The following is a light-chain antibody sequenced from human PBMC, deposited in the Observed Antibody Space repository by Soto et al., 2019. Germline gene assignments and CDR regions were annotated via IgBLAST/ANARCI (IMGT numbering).Light chain of an antibody. CDR2: GVS. CDR3: QQYGDSPLT. J-gene: IGKJ4*01. V-gene: IGKV3-20*01. CDR1: QSVSSSY. Sequence: EIVLTQSPGTLSLSPGERATLSCRASQSVSSSYLAWYQQKPGQAPRLLIYGVSSRATGTPDRFSGRESGTDFTLTISRLEPEDFAVDYCQQYGDSPLTFGGGTKVEI.